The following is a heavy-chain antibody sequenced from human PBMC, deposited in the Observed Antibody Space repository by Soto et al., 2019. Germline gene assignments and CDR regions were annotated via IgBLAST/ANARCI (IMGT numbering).Heavy chain of an antibody. CDR3: ARDCYDFWSGYSATPGYYYMDV. CDR1: GDTITSNS. V-gene: IGHV1-3*01. CDR2: INAGNGNT. D-gene: IGHD3-3*01. J-gene: IGHJ6*03. Sequence: ASAKPSSKACGDTITSNSRHSVRQANGQRLEWMGWINAGNGNTKYSQKFQGRVTITRDTSASTAYMELSSLRSEDTAVYYCARDCYDFWSGYSATPGYYYMDVWGTGTTVTVSS.